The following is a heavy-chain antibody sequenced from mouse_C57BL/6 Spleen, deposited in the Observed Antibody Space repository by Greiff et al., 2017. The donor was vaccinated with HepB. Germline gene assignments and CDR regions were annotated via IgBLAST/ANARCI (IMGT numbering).Heavy chain of an antibody. V-gene: IGHV1-59*01. D-gene: IGHD2-3*01. CDR3: ARLKDGYYPGAMDY. J-gene: IGHJ4*01. Sequence: VQLQQPGAELVRPGTSVKLSCKASGYTFTSYWMHWVKQRPGQGLEWIGVIDPSDSYTNYNQKFKGKATLTVDTSSSTAYMQLSSLTSEDSAVYYCARLKDGYYPGAMDYWGQGTSVTVSS. CDR1: GYTFTSYW. CDR2: IDPSDSYT.